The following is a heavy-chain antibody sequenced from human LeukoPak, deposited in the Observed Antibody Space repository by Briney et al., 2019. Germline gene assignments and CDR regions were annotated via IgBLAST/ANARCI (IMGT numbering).Heavy chain of an antibody. CDR2: ISAYNGNT. D-gene: IGHD1-26*01. Sequence: ASVKVSCKASGYTFTNYGITWVRQAPGQGLEWMGWISAYNGNTNYAQKLQGRVTMTTDTSTSTAYMELRSLRSDDTAVYYCARARRGSVPFDYWGQGTLVTVSS. J-gene: IGHJ4*02. CDR3: ARARRGSVPFDY. V-gene: IGHV1-18*01. CDR1: GYTFTNYG.